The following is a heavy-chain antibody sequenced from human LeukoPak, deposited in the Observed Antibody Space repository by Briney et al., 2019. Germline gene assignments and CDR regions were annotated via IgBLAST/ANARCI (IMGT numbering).Heavy chain of an antibody. CDR2: ISNSSIYT. Sequence: GGSLRLSCAASGFTFSDYSMTWIRQAPGKGLEWVSYISNSSIYTNYADSVKGRFTISRDNAKNTLYLQMNSLRAEDTAVYFCAREVSADSWYNWFDPWGQGNLVTVSS. V-gene: IGHV3-11*06. CDR3: AREVSADSWYNWFDP. D-gene: IGHD1-14*01. J-gene: IGHJ5*02. CDR1: GFTFSDYS.